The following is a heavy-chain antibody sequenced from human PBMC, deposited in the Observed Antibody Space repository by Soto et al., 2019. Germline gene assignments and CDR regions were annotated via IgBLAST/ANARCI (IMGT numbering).Heavy chain of an antibody. J-gene: IGHJ6*02. CDR2: ISAYNGNT. CDR3: ARGAPFYYYGSGSPSDGMDV. Sequence: ASVKVSCKASGYTFTSYGISWVRQAPGQGLEWMGWISAYNGNTNYAQKLQGRVTMTRDTSISTAYMELSRLRSDDTAVYYCARGAPFYYYGSGSPSDGMDVWGQGTTVTVSS. V-gene: IGHV1-18*01. CDR1: GYTFTSYG. D-gene: IGHD3-10*01.